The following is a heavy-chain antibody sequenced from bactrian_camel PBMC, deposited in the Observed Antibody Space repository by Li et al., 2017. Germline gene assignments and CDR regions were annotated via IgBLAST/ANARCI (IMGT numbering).Heavy chain of an antibody. V-gene: IGHV3S6*01. CDR2: IYSHGGTT. J-gene: IGHJ4*01. CDR1: KDAYSSYC. Sequence: HVQLVESGGGSVQYGGSLNLSCVASKDAYSSYCMGWFRQAPGKEREGVASIYSHGGTTWYADSVKGRFTVSKDNAKNTLFLQMSSLKPEDTAVYYCVRVYSDYQVQEYNYWGQGTQVTVS. CDR3: VRVYSDYQVQEYNY. D-gene: IGHD4*01.